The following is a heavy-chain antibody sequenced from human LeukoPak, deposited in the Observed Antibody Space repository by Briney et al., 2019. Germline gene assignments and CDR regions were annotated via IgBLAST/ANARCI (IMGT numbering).Heavy chain of an antibody. Sequence: GGSLRLSCAASGFTFSSYAMSWVRQAPGKGLEWVSGISGTGGSTYYADSVKGRFTISRDNSKNTLYLQINSLRAEDTAVYFCEQVWFGEDTYLDFWGQGTLVTVSS. V-gene: IGHV3-23*01. CDR2: ISGTGGST. CDR3: EQVWFGEDTYLDF. CDR1: GFTFSSYA. J-gene: IGHJ4*02. D-gene: IGHD3-10*01.